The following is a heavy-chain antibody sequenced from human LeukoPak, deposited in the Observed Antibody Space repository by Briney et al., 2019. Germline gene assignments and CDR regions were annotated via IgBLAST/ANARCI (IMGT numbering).Heavy chain of an antibody. Sequence: GSVRVSCTAPGYTFTSYGISGVRQAPGQGLEWMGWISAYNGNKNYAQKLQGRVTMTTDTSTSTAYMELRSLRSDDTAVYYCARGSPYYDFWSGSQGYYYYYGMDVWGQGTTVTVSS. CDR1: GYTFTSYG. J-gene: IGHJ6*02. V-gene: IGHV1-18*01. CDR3: ARGSPYYDFWSGSQGYYYYYGMDV. D-gene: IGHD3-3*01. CDR2: ISAYNGNK.